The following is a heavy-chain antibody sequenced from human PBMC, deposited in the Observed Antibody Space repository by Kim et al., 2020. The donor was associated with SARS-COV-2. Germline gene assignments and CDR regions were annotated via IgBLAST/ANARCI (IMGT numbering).Heavy chain of an antibody. V-gene: IGHV4-39*01. CDR2: IYYSGST. CDR3: ARPVFYGGNSYYFDY. CDR1: GGSISSSSYY. D-gene: IGHD4-17*01. Sequence: SETLSLTCTVSGGSISSSSYYWGWIRQPPGKGLEWIGSIYYSGSTYYNPSLKSRVTISVDTSKNQFSLKLSSVTAADTAVYYCARPVFYGGNSYYFDYWG. J-gene: IGHJ4*01.